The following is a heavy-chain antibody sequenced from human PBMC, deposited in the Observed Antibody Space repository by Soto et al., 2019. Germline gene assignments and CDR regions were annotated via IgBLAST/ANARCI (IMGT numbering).Heavy chain of an antibody. Sequence: PSETLSLTCTVSGGSISSSSYYWGWIRQPPGKGLEWIGSIYYSGSTYYNPSLKSRVTISVDTSKNQFSLKLSSVTAADTAVYYRASTGRHYDFWSGSTYGMDVWGQGTTVTVSS. J-gene: IGHJ6*02. CDR1: GGSISSSSYY. D-gene: IGHD3-3*01. V-gene: IGHV4-39*01. CDR3: ASTGRHYDFWSGSTYGMDV. CDR2: IYYSGST.